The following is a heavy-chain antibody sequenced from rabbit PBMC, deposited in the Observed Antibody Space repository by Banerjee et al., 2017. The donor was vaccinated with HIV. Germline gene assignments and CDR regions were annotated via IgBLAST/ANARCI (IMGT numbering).Heavy chain of an antibody. J-gene: IGHJ4*01. CDR2: IYGGSGDST. Sequence: QSLEESGGDLVKPGGTLTLTCTASGLDFSSDYYMCWVRQAPGKGLEWIACIYGGSGDSTYYASWAKGRFTISKTSSTTVTLQMTSLTAADTATYFCARGFFGSDDLWGPGTLVTVS. CDR1: GLDFSSDYY. D-gene: IGHD4-2*01. V-gene: IGHV1S40*01. CDR3: ARGFFGSDDL.